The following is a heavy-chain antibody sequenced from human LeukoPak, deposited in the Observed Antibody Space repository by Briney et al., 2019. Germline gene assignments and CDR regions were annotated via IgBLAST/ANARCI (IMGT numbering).Heavy chain of an antibody. Sequence: PGGSLRLSCAASGFPFSSYSMNWVRQAPGKGLEWVSAISGSGGSTYYADSVKGRFTVSRDNSKNTLYLQMNSLRAEDTAVYYCAKVEQWYENFDYWGQGTLVTVSS. V-gene: IGHV3-23*01. J-gene: IGHJ4*02. CDR3: AKVEQWYENFDY. CDR2: ISGSGGST. D-gene: IGHD6-19*01. CDR1: GFPFSSYS.